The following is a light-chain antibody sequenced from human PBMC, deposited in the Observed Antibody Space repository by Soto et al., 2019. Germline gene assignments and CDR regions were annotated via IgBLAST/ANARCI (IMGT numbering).Light chain of an antibody. CDR1: SSDVGGNKY. Sequence: QSALTQPASESGSPGQSITISCTGTSSDVGGNKYVSWYQHHPGKAPKRMIYDVSSRPSGVSNRFSGSKSDNTASLTISGLQAEDEADYYCGSYTGSSTSWVFGGGTKVTVL. V-gene: IGLV2-14*03. CDR3: GSYTGSSTSWV. J-gene: IGLJ3*02. CDR2: DVS.